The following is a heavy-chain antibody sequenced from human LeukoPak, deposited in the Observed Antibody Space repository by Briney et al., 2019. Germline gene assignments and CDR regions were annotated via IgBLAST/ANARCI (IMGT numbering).Heavy chain of an antibody. D-gene: IGHD6-13*01. J-gene: IGHJ5*02. CDR3: ARHESKSIAAATP. V-gene: IGHV5-10-1*01. CDR2: IDPSDSYT. Sequence: TWESLKISCKASGYSFTSYWISWVRQMPGKGLEWMGRIDPSDSYTTYSPSFQGHVTISADKSISTAYLQWSSLKASDTAMYYCARHESKSIAAATPWGQGTLVTVSS. CDR1: GYSFTSYW.